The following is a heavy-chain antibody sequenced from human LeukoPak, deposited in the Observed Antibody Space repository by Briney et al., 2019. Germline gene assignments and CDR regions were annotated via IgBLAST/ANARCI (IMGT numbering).Heavy chain of an antibody. CDR3: ARETTSVEMATRRLGLFDY. Sequence: PSETLSLTCTVSGGSIGSYYWSWIRQPPGKGLEWIGYIYYGGSTNYNPSLKSRVTISVDTSKNQFSLKLSSVTAADTAVYYCARETTSVEMATRRLGLFDYWGQGTLVTVSS. CDR1: GGSIGSYY. CDR2: IYYGGST. D-gene: IGHD5-24*01. J-gene: IGHJ4*02. V-gene: IGHV4-59*12.